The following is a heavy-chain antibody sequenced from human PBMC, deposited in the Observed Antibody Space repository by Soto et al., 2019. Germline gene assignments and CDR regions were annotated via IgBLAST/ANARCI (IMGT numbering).Heavy chain of an antibody. CDR2: SRNKGNSYTT. J-gene: IGHJ4*02. D-gene: IGHD6-25*01. V-gene: IGHV3-72*01. CDR1: GFTFSDYY. Sequence: EVQLVESGGDLVQPGGSLRLSCGGSGFTFSDYYMDWVRQAPGKGLEWVGRSRNKGNSYTTEYAASVKGRFTISRGESESSLYLQINSLKIEDTAVYYCARSRPYGYDFWGQGTLVTVSS. CDR3: ARSRPYGYDF.